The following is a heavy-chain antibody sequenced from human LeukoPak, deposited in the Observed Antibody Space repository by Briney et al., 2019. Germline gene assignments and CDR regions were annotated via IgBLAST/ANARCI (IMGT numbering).Heavy chain of an antibody. CDR2: IYYSGST. D-gene: IGHD6-13*01. J-gene: IGHJ6*02. CDR1: GGSVNSGNYY. Sequence: NPSETLSLTCTVSGGSVNSGNYYWGWIRQPPGKGLEWIGSIYYSGSTYYNPSLKSRVTISVDTSKNQFSLKLSSVTAADTAVYYCASHILRSSWFEVDYYYYGMDVWGQGTTVTVSS. CDR3: ASHILRSSWFEVDYYYYGMDV. V-gene: IGHV4-39*07.